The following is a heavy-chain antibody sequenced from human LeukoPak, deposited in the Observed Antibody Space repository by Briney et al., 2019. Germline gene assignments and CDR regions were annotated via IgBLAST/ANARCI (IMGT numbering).Heavy chain of an antibody. D-gene: IGHD5-18*01. CDR3: ASGRRDSNGFVDY. CDR1: GFSVSSSY. CDR2: IYGGGNT. J-gene: IGHJ4*02. V-gene: IGHV3-66*01. Sequence: GGSLRLSCAASGFSVSSSYVSWVRQAPRKGLEWVSIIYGGGNTYYVDSVEGRFTISRDNSKNTLYLQMNTLRAEDTAVYYCASGRRDSNGFVDYWGQGILVTVSS.